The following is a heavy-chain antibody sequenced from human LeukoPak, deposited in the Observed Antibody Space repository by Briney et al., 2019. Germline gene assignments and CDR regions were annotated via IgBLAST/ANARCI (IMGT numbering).Heavy chain of an antibody. J-gene: IGHJ4*02. CDR1: GYTFKNYD. CDR2: MNPNNGNT. CDR3: ARGLSYGYFMADC. Sequence: ASVKVSCKASGYTFKNYDINWVRQAPGQGLEWVGWMNPNNGNTGFAQKFQGRVSMTRDSSISTAYLELSSLTSEDTAVFYCARGLSYGYFMADCWGQGTLVTVSS. V-gene: IGHV1-8*02. D-gene: IGHD5-18*01.